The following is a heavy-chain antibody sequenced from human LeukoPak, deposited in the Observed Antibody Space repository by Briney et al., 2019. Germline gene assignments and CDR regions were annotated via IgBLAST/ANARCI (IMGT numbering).Heavy chain of an antibody. Sequence: GGSLRLSCAASGFTFSSYSMNWVRQAPGKGLEWVSSISSSSSYIYYADSVKGRFTISRDNAKNSLYLQMNSLRAEDTAVYYCARDTPRSLRGYFDAPNANAFDIWGQGTMVTVSS. CDR2: ISSSSSYI. D-gene: IGHD3-9*01. CDR3: ARDTPRSLRGYFDAPNANAFDI. V-gene: IGHV3-21*01. CDR1: GFTFSSYS. J-gene: IGHJ3*02.